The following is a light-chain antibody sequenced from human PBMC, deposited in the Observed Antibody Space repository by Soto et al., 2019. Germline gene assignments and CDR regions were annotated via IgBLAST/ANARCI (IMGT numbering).Light chain of an antibody. CDR3: QQYHNWPPFT. CDR2: DAS. J-gene: IGKJ2*01. V-gene: IGKV3-15*01. CDR1: QSVNIN. Sequence: EIVMTQSPATLSVSPGERATLSCRASQSVNINLAWYQQKPGQPPRLLISDASTRSTGVPARFSGSGSGTDFTLTISSLHSEDFAIYYCQQYHNWPPFTFGQGTKLEIK.